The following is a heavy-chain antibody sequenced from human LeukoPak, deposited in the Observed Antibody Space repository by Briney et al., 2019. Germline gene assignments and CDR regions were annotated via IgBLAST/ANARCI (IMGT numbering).Heavy chain of an antibody. V-gene: IGHV3-30*02. D-gene: IGHD6-13*01. CDR2: IWFDGSNE. J-gene: IGHJ4*02. Sequence: GGSLRLSCTASGFNFSYYAMHWVRQAPGKGLAWVALIWFDGSNEYYEDSVKGRFTISRDNSKNTLYLQMNSLRAEDTAVYYCAKDAQLVLDYWGQGTLVTVSS. CDR1: GFNFSYYA. CDR3: AKDAQLVLDY.